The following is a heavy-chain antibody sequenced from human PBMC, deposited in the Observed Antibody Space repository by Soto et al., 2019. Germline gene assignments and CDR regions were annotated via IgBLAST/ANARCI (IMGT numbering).Heavy chain of an antibody. CDR2: IYSGDRT. J-gene: IGHJ6*03. CDR1: GFTVGRNY. V-gene: IGHV3-66*01. Sequence: EEQLVESGGGLVQPGGSLRLSCAASGFTVGRNYMSWVRQAPGKGLEWGSVIYSGDRTYYADSVKGRFILTRYYSKNTLVLQMNILSAEDTAVYYCARDRGVGYCISTNCYVLYMDVWGKGTTVTFSS. CDR3: ARDRGVGYCISTNCYVLYMDV. D-gene: IGHD2-2*01.